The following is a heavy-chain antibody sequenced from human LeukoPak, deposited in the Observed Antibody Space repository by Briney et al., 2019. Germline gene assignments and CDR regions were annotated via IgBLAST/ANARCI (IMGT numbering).Heavy chain of an antibody. V-gene: IGHV3-23*01. CDR2: ISGSGGST. J-gene: IGHJ5*02. Sequence: GGSLRLSCAASGFTFSSYAMSWVRQAPGKGLEWVSAISGSGGSTYYADSVKGRFTISRDNSKNTLYLQMNSLRAEDTAVYYCANMGLLWFGEGIWFDPWGQGTLVTASS. CDR3: ANMGLLWFGEGIWFDP. D-gene: IGHD3-10*01. CDR1: GFTFSSYA.